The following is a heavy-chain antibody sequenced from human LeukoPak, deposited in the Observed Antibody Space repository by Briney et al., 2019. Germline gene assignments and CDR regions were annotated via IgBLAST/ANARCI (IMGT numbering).Heavy chain of an antibody. CDR1: GFTFSSYA. D-gene: IGHD4-17*01. Sequence: PGRSLRLSCAASGFTFSSYAMRWVRQAPGKGLEWVAVISYDGSNKYYADSVKGRFTISRDNSKNTLYLQMNSLRAEDTAVYYCARERDYGDLDYWGQGTLVTVSS. V-gene: IGHV3-30*04. CDR2: ISYDGSNK. CDR3: ARERDYGDLDY. J-gene: IGHJ4*02.